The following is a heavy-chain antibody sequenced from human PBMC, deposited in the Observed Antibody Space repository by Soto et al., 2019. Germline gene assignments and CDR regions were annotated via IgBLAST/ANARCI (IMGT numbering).Heavy chain of an antibody. CDR2: ISSSSGAI. D-gene: IGHD3-10*01. CDR1: GFSFSTYA. Sequence: EVQLVESGGGLVQPGGSLRLSCAASGFSFSTYAMNWVRQAPGKGLEWLSYISSSSGAIHYADSVQGRFTTSRDNGKNSLYLQMISVRAEDTAVYYCVRAQNFGSSWGQGTLVTVSS. V-gene: IGHV3-48*01. CDR3: VRAQNFGSS. J-gene: IGHJ5*02.